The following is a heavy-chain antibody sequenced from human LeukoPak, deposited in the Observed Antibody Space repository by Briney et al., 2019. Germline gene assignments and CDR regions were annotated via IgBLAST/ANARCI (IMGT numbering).Heavy chain of an antibody. CDR2: INSDGSST. Sequence: GGSLRLSCAASGFTFSSYWMHWVRQAPGKGLVWVSRINSDGSSTSYADSVKGRFTISRDNAKNTLYLQMNSLRAEDTAVYYCARGLPLKDARLGPTHVFDWGQGTLVTVSS. J-gene: IGHJ4*02. V-gene: IGHV3-74*01. CDR3: ARGLPLKDARLGPTHVFD. CDR1: GFTFSSYW. D-gene: IGHD1-26*01.